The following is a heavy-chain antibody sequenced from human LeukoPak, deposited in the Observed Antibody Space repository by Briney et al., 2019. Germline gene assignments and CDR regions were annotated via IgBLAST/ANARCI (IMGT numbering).Heavy chain of an antibody. D-gene: IGHD3-22*01. CDR3: TTYYYDSSGYFEPYYFDY. CDR1: GFTFSNAW. J-gene: IGHJ4*02. CDR2: IKSKTDGGTT. Sequence: GSLRLSCAASGFTFSNAWMSWVRQAPGKGLEWVGRIKSKTDGGTTDYAAPVKGRFTISRDDSKNTLYLQMNSLKTEDTAVYYCTTYYYDSSGYFEPYYFDYWGQGTLVTVSS. V-gene: IGHV3-15*01.